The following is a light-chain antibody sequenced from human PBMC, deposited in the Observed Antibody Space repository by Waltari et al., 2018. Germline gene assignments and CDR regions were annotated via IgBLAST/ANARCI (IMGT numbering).Light chain of an antibody. J-gene: IGKJ1*01. CDR2: DAS. Sequence: EIVLTQSPGTLTWSPGERATLSCRASEFVGNDYLAWYQQKPGQAPRLLIYDASRRATGTPDRFSGSGSGTDFSLTISRLEPEDFADYYCQQYYSSPWTFGQGTKVDI. CDR1: EFVGNDY. CDR3: QQYYSSPWT. V-gene: IGKV3-20*01.